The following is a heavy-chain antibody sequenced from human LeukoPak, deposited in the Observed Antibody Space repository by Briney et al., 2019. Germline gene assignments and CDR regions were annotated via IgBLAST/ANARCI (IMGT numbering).Heavy chain of an antibody. V-gene: IGHV5-51*01. Sequence: HGESLKISCKGSEYNFTSYWIAWVRQMPGKGLEWMGIIYPGDSDTSYSPPLQGQVSISADKSISTAYLQWSSLKASDTAMYYCARHLRNWNTRRPTYFDYWGQGTLVTVSS. CDR2: IYPGDSDT. J-gene: IGHJ4*02. CDR1: EYNFTSYW. CDR3: ARHLRNWNTRRPTYFDY. D-gene: IGHD1/OR15-1a*01.